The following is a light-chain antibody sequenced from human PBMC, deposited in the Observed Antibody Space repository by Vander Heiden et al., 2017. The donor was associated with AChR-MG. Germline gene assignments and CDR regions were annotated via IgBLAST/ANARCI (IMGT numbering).Light chain of an antibody. CDR3: GAWDSNLSAWI. J-gene: IGLJ2*01. CDR1: SSNIGDKG. V-gene: IGLV1-51*01. Sequence: QSVLTQPPSVSAAPGQKGTISRAGSSSNIGDKGVSWFQQLPGTAPKLLIHDNYERPSGIPDRFSGSKSGTSATLGITGLQTGDEAYYYCGAWDSNLSAWIFGGGTKLTVL. CDR2: DNY.